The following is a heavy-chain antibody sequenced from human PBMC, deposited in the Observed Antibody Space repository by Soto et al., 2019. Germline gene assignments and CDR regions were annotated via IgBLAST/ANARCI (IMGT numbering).Heavy chain of an antibody. CDR2: IKFDGSVK. CDR3: VKDGGYCSSATCYSPRNHYFDT. D-gene: IGHD2-2*01. V-gene: IGHV3-7*03. CDR1: GFTFSDYW. Sequence: GGSLRLSCAASGFTFSDYWMSWVRQAPGKGPEWVANIKFDGSVKQYVDSVRGRFTISRDNSRNSLFLQMNSLRAGDTAVYYCVKDGGYCSSATCYSPRNHYFDTWGQGTLVTVSS. J-gene: IGHJ5*02.